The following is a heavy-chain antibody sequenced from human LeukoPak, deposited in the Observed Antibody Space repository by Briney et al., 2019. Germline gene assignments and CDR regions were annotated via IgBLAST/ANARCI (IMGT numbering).Heavy chain of an antibody. Sequence: GGSLRLSCAASEFTFGAYGLHWVRQAPGKGLEWVAIISYDGSKKFYADSVKGRFTISRDNSKNMLYLQMSSLTIEDTAVYYCAKDRDTAVVYFYYGMDVWGQGTTVIVSS. CDR3: AKDRDTAVVYFYYGMDV. D-gene: IGHD5-18*01. J-gene: IGHJ6*02. CDR1: EFTFGAYG. V-gene: IGHV3-30*18. CDR2: ISYDGSKK.